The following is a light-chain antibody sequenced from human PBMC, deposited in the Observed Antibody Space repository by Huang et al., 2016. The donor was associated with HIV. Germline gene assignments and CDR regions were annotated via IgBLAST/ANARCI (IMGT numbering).Light chain of an antibody. CDR2: TVS. Sequence: DIQMTQSPLSLSASVGDRVTFTCRSNQNITKSLNWYQKKPGKAPKLLIYTVSSLERGVPSMFSGSGSGSRFTLNIGNLQPEDFATFYCQQSFSVPRTFG. CDR1: QNITKS. V-gene: IGKV1-39*01. CDR3: QQSFSVPRT. J-gene: IGKJ1*01.